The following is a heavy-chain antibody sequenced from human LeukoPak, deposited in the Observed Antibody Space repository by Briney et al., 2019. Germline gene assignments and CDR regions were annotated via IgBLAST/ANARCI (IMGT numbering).Heavy chain of an antibody. CDR1: GGSFSGYY. D-gene: IGHD5-18*01. CDR3: ARGHVDTAMVHFDY. J-gene: IGHJ4*02. CDR2: NNHSGST. Sequence: SETLSLTCAVYGGSFSGYYWSWIRQPPGKGLXXXXENNHSGSTNYNPSLKSRVTISVDTSKNQFSLKLSSVTAADTAVYYCARGHVDTAMVHFDYWGQGTLVTVSS. V-gene: IGHV4-34*01.